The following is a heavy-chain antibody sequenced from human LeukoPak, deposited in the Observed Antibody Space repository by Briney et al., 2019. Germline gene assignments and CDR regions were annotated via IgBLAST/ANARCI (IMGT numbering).Heavy chain of an antibody. CDR1: GGSISNSSYY. V-gene: IGHV4-39*01. CDR2: IYYSGST. D-gene: IGHD6-19*01. Sequence: KPSETLSLTCTVSGGSISNSSYYWGWIRQPPGTGLEWIGSIYYSGSTYYDPSLKSRVTISVDTSKNQFSLKLSSVTAADTAVYYCARQIAVAGTGRGYWGQGTLVTVSS. CDR3: ARQIAVAGTGRGY. J-gene: IGHJ4*02.